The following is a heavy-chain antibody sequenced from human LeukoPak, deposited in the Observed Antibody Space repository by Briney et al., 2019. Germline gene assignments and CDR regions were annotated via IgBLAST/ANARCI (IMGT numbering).Heavy chain of an antibody. Sequence: SETLSLTCTVSGGSISSSSYYWGWIRQPPGKGLEWIGSIYYSGSTYYNPSLKSRVTISVDTSKNQFSLKLSSVTAADTAVYYCARWSITMIVVVINEGAFDYWGQGTLVTVSS. CDR3: ARWSITMIVVVINEGAFDY. D-gene: IGHD3-22*01. CDR1: GGSISSSSYY. J-gene: IGHJ4*02. CDR2: IYYSGST. V-gene: IGHV4-39*07.